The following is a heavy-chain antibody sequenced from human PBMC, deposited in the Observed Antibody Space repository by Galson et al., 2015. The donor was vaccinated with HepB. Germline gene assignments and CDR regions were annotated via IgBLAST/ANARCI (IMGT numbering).Heavy chain of an antibody. CDR3: ARGAVVPAAPPRDY. Sequence: SVKVSCKASGYSSTTYYIHWVRQAPGQGLEWMGIISPRSGRATYAEKFLGRVTMTTDTSTGTVYMEMSSLRSEDTAFYYCARGAVVPAAPPRDYWGQGSLVTVSS. D-gene: IGHD2-2*01. CDR1: GYSSTTYY. V-gene: IGHV1-46*01. CDR2: ISPRSGRA. J-gene: IGHJ4*02.